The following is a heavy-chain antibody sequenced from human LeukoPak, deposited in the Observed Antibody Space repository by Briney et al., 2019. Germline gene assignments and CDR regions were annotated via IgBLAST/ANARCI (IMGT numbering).Heavy chain of an antibody. Sequence: RPSETLSLTCTVSGGSISSGDYYWSWIRQPPGKGLEWIGYIYYSGSTYYNPSLKSRVTISVDTSKNQFSLKLGSVTAADTAVYYCARVREYYFDYWGQGTLVTVSS. V-gene: IGHV4-30-4*08. CDR2: IYYSGST. D-gene: IGHD2/OR15-2a*01. CDR3: ARVREYYFDY. J-gene: IGHJ4*02. CDR1: GGSISSGDYY.